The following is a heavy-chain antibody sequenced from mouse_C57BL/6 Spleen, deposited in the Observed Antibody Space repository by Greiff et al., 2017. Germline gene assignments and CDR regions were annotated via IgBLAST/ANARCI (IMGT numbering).Heavy chain of an antibody. CDR3: ARSPFITTVRDY. CDR1: GYTFTSYW. V-gene: IGHV1-55*01. J-gene: IGHJ2*01. D-gene: IGHD1-1*01. Sequence: QVQLQQPGAELVKPGASVKMSCKASGYTFTSYWITWVKQRPGQGLEWIGDIYPGSGSTNYNEKFKSKVTLTVDTSSSTAYMQLSSLTSEDSAVYYCARSPFITTVRDYWGQGTTLTVSS. CDR2: IYPGSGST.